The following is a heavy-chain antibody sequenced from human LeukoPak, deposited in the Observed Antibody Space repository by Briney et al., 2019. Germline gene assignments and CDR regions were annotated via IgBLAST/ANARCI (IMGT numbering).Heavy chain of an antibody. Sequence: PGGSLRLSCAASGFTFSSHSMDWVRQAPGKGLEWVSYISSSSSDIHYADSVKGRFTISRDNAKNSLYLQMNSLRAEDTAVYFCARGRQPMHPFDYWGQGILVTVSS. CDR2: ISSSSSDI. D-gene: IGHD6-6*01. V-gene: IGHV3-48*01. J-gene: IGHJ4*02. CDR1: GFTFSSHS. CDR3: ARGRQPMHPFDY.